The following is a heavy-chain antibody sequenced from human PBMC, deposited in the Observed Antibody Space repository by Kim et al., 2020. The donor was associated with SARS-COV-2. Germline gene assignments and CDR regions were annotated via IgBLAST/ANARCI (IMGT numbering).Heavy chain of an antibody. V-gene: IGHV4-39*01. CDR2: IYYSGST. CDR3: ARLPVVGSGYPFDY. J-gene: IGHJ4*02. CDR1: GGSISSSSYY. D-gene: IGHD5-12*01. Sequence: SETLSRTCTVSGGSISSSSYYWGWIRQPPGKGLEWIGSIYYSGSTYYNPSLKSRVTISVDTSKNQFSLKLSSVTAADTAVYYCARLPVVGSGYPFDYWGQGTLVTVSS.